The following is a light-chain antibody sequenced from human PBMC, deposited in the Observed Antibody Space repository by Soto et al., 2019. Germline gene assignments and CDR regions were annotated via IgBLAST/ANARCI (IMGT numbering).Light chain of an antibody. V-gene: IGLV1-51*01. J-gene: IGLJ2*01. Sequence: QSVLTQPPSVSAAPGQKVSISCSGSSSNIGNNYVSWYRQLPGTVPKLLTYDDNKRPSGIPDRFSGPKSGTSATLGITGLQTGDEADYYCGTWDSSLSVVVFGGGTKLTVL. CDR3: GTWDSSLSVVV. CDR1: SSNIGNNY. CDR2: DDN.